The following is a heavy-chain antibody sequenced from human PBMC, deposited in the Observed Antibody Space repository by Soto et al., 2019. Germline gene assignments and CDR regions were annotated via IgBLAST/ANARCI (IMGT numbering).Heavy chain of an antibody. D-gene: IGHD2-21*02. Sequence: VQLVESGGGLMQPGGSLRLSCAASGFGVNSNFMNWVRRAPGKGLEWVSFTPRTGATLYADSVKGRLIVSRDDANNAVYLRLNSLTVDDTAVYYCRAWLLAESFDVWGPGTVVTVSA. V-gene: IGHV3-53*01. CDR2: TPRTGAT. CDR3: RAWLLAESFDV. J-gene: IGHJ3*01. CDR1: GFGVNSNF.